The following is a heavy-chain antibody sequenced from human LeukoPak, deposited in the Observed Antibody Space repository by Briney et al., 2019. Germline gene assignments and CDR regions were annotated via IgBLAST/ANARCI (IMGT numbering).Heavy chain of an antibody. CDR1: GGSISSYY. D-gene: IGHD3-10*01. V-gene: IGHV4-4*07. J-gene: IGHJ4*02. Sequence: SETLSLTCTVSGGSISSYYWSWIRQPAGKGLEWIGRIYTSGSTNYNPSLKSRVTMSVDTSKNQFSLKLSSVTAAGTAVYYCARGARSGSYFGNFDYWGQGTLVTVSS. CDR3: ARGARSGSYFGNFDY. CDR2: IYTSGST.